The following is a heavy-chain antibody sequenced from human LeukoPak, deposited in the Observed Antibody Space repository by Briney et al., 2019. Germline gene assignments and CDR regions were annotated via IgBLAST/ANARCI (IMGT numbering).Heavy chain of an antibody. CDR1: GFTFSSYS. Sequence: GGSLRLSCAASGFTFSSYSMYWVRQAPGKGLEWVSYISSSSSTIYYADSVKGRFTISRDNAKNSLYLQMNSLRAEDTAVYYCARSLVLPDYWGQGTLVTVSS. J-gene: IGHJ4*02. CDR2: ISSSSSTI. CDR3: ARSLVLPDY. V-gene: IGHV3-48*04.